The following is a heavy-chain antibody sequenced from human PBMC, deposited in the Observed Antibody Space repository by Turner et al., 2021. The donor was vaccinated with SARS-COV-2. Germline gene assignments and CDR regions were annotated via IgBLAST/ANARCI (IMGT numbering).Heavy chain of an antibody. Sequence: VQLVESGGGLVQPGGSLRLSCSASGFTFSSYAMHWVRQAPGKGLEYVSAISSNGGSTYYADSVKGRFTISRDNSKNTLYLQMNSLRAEDTAVYYGARDLGGLRFDYWGQGTLVTVSS. D-gene: IGHD2-15*01. J-gene: IGHJ4*02. CDR3: ARDLGGLRFDY. CDR2: ISSNGGST. V-gene: IGHV3-64*04. CDR1: GFTFSSYA.